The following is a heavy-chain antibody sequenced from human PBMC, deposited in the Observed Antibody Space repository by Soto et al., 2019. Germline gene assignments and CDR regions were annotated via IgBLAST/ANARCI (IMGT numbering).Heavy chain of an antibody. D-gene: IGHD2-21*02. CDR2: IYYSGRT. Sequence: SETLSLTCIVSGESISSSSYYWGWIRQAPGKGLEWIGRIYYSGRTYYNPSFKSRVTISIDTSKNQFSLKLSSVTATDTAVYYCARQRTTVVTQAYFDHWGQGALVTVSS. CDR3: ARQRTTVVTQAYFDH. CDR1: GESISSSSYY. J-gene: IGHJ4*02. V-gene: IGHV4-39*01.